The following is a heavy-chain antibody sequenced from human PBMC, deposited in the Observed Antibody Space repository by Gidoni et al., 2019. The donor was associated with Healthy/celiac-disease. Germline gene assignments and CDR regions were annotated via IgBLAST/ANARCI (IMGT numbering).Heavy chain of an antibody. CDR3: AGTSFQFSPNFVY. J-gene: IGHJ4*02. Sequence: QVQLQESGPGLVKPSETLSLPFTVHACSISSYYWSWIRQPPGKGLEWIGYIHYSGSTNYNPSLKSRVTISVDTSKNQFSLRLSSVTAADTAVYYCAGTSFQFSPNFVYWGQGTLVTVSS. CDR1: ACSISSYY. D-gene: IGHD3-16*02. V-gene: IGHV4-59*08. CDR2: IHYSGST.